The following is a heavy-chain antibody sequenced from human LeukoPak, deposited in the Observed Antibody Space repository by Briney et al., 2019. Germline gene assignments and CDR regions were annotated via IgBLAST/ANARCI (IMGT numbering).Heavy chain of an antibody. J-gene: IGHJ4*02. D-gene: IGHD5-18*01. CDR3: ARDEDTAMGGSYFDY. V-gene: IGHV1-18*01. CDR1: GYTFTSYG. Sequence: ASVKVSCKSSGYTFTSYGISWVRQAPGQGLEWMGWISAYNGNTNYAQKLQGRVTMTTDTSTSTAYMELRSLRSDDTAVYYCARDEDTAMGGSYFDYWGQGTLVTVSS. CDR2: ISAYNGNT.